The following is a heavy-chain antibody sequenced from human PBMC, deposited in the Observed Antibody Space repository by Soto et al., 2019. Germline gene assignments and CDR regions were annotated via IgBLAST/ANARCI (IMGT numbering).Heavy chain of an antibody. J-gene: IGHJ4*02. CDR3: AKDLIYGYNSGRPFDS. Sequence: EVQLLKSGGGLVQPGGSLRLSCAASGSTFSSFAMSWVRQAPGKGLEWVSAIGSRGDSTYYADSVKGRFTISRDNSKNTLYLQMNSLRAEDTAVYYCAKDLIYGYNSGRPFDSWGQGTLVTVSS. CDR2: IGSRGDST. CDR1: GSTFSSFA. D-gene: IGHD6-19*01. V-gene: IGHV3-23*01.